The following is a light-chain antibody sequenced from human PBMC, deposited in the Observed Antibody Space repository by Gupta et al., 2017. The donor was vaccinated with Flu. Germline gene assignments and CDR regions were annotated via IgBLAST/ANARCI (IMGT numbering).Light chain of an antibody. V-gene: IGLV2-23*02. CDR1: NSDVGKYKL. J-gene: IGLJ3*02. Sequence: QSINISCTGTNSDVGKYKLVSWYQQTGKAPKLIIYEVSKWPSNSATRFSGSKAGSTASLTISGLQAEVEADYYCCSDGGDNTVVFGGGTSLTVL. CDR3: CSDGGDNTVV. CDR2: EVS.